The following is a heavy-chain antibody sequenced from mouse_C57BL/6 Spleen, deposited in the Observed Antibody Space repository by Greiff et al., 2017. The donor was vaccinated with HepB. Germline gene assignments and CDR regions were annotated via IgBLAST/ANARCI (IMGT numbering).Heavy chain of an antibody. V-gene: IGHV1-55*01. CDR2: IYPGSGST. CDR1: GYTFTSYW. CDR3: ARTGDYEYYFDY. Sequence: QVQLQQPGAELVKPGASVKMSCKASGYTFTSYWITWVKQRPGQGLEWIGDIYPGSGSTNYNEKFKSKATLTVDTSSSTAYMQLSSLTSEDSAVYCGARTGDYEYYFDYWGQGTTLTVSS. J-gene: IGHJ2*01. D-gene: IGHD2-4*01.